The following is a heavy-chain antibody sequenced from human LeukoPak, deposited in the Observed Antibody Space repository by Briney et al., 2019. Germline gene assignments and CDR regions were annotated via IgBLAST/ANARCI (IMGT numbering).Heavy chain of an antibody. J-gene: IGHJ4*02. CDR1: GFTFGNYD. Sequence: GGSLRLSCEASSGFTFGNYDMHWLRQAPGKGLEWLSSIGISGDYSTYYAESVKGRFTISRDNAKNSLYLQMNSLRAEDTAVYYCVRDKYYDWLWGQGTLVTVSS. CDR3: VRDKYYDWL. D-gene: IGHD3-3*01. CDR2: IGISGDYST. V-gene: IGHV3-11*01.